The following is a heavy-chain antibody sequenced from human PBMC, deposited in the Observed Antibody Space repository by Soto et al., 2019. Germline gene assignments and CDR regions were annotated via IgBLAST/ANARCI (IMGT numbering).Heavy chain of an antibody. CDR3: ARSSFWGDSDPDY. CDR1: GFTFSSYG. Sequence: QVQLVESGGGVVQPGRSLRLSCAASGFTFSSYGMHWVRQAPGKGLEWVAVIWYDGSNKYYADSVKGRFTISRDNSKNTLYLQMNSLRDEDTAVYYCARSSFWGDSDPDYWGQGTLVTVSS. J-gene: IGHJ4*02. D-gene: IGHD3-3*01. CDR2: IWYDGSNK. V-gene: IGHV3-33*01.